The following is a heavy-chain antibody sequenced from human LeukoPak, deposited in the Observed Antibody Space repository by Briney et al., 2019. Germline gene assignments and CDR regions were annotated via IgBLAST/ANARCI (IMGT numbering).Heavy chain of an antibody. CDR1: GVSISSGGYS. V-gene: IGHV4-30-2*01. CDR3: ASRSGYYSVGDY. J-gene: IGHJ4*02. CDR2: IYHSGST. D-gene: IGHD3-22*01. Sequence: SETLSLTCAVSGVSISSGGYSWSWIRQPPGKGLEWIGYIYHSGSTYYNPSLKSRVTISVDRSKNQFSLKLSSVTAADTAVYYCASRSGYYSVGDYWGQGTLVTVSS.